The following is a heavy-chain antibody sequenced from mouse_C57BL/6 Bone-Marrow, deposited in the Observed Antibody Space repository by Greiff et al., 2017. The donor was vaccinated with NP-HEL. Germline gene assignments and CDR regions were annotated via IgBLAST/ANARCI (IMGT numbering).Heavy chain of an antibody. V-gene: IGHV2-2*01. J-gene: IGHJ1*03. D-gene: IGHD2-3*01. Sequence: VQLVESGPGLVQPSQSLSIPCTVSGFSLTSYGVHWVRQSPGKGLEWLGVIWSGGGTDYNAAFISRLSISKDNSKSQVFFKMNSLQADDTAIYYCARNDVYYCWYFDVWGTGTTVTVSS. CDR1: GFSLTSYG. CDR3: ARNDVYYCWYFDV. CDR2: IWSGGGT.